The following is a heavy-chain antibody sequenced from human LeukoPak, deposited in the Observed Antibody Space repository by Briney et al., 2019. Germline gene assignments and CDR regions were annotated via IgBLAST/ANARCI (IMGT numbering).Heavy chain of an antibody. CDR3: ARELWFGESHYYGMDV. D-gene: IGHD3-10*01. CDR2: INPNSGGT. CDR1: GYTFTVYY. Sequence: GASVKVSCKSSGYTFTVYYMHWVRQAPGQGLGWMGWINPNSGGTNYAQKFQGRVTMTRDTSISTAYMELSRLRSDDTAVYYCARELWFGESHYYGMDVWGQGTTVTVSS. V-gene: IGHV1-2*02. J-gene: IGHJ6*02.